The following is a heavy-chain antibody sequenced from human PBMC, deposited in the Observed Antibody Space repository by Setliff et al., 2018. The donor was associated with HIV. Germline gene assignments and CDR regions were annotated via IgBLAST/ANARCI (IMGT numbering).Heavy chain of an antibody. D-gene: IGHD3-3*01. Sequence: APVKVSCKASGGTFSSYAITWVRQAPGQGLEWMGWISAYNGNTKYAQRIQGRVTMTTDTFTSTAYMELRSLRSGDTAVYYCARVTRFLESFSTKNYFDYWGQGTLVTVSS. J-gene: IGHJ4*02. CDR3: ARVTRFLESFSTKNYFDY. CDR2: ISAYNGNT. CDR1: GGTFSSYA. V-gene: IGHV1-18*01.